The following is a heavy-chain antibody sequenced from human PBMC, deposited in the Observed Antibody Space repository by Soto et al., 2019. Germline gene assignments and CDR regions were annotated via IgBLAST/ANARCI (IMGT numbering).Heavy chain of an antibody. CDR1: GFTFSSYG. J-gene: IGHJ5*02. Sequence: QVQLVESGGGVVQPGRSLRLSCAASGFTFSSYGMHWVRQAPGKGLEWVAAIRYDGSNKYYADSVTGRFTISRDNSNNTPTLQMNSLRAEATGVYYCTIEDSGSLVSWGQGTMVTVPS. D-gene: IGHD1-26*01. CDR2: IRYDGSNK. V-gene: IGHV3-33*01. CDR3: TIEDSGSLVS.